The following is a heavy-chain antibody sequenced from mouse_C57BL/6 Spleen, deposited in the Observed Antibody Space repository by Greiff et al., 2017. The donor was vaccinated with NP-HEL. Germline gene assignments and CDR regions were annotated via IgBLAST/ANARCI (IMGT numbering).Heavy chain of an antibody. CDR1: GYTFTSYW. J-gene: IGHJ2*01. D-gene: IGHD1-1*01. CDR2: IYPADGDT. CDR3: ARWALRYGSSY. Sequence: QVQLQQPGAELVKPGASVKMSCKASGYTFTSYWIPWVKQRPGQGLEWIGDIYPADGDTNYNEKFKGKATLTVDTSSSTAYMQLSSLTSEDSAVYFCARWALRYGSSYWGQGTTLTVSA. V-gene: IGHV1-55*01.